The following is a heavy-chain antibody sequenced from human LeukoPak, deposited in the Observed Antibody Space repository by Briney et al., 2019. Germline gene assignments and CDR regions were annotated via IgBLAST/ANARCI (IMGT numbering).Heavy chain of an antibody. Sequence: SETLSLTCTVSGGSISSGSYYWSWIRQPAGKGLEWIGRIYTIWSPNYNPSLKSRVPIPVDTSKNQFSLKLSSVTAADTAVYYCARGYCTGTSCYKGYWGQGTLVTVSS. V-gene: IGHV4-61*02. CDR1: GGSISSGSYY. CDR3: ARGYCTGTSCYKGY. D-gene: IGHD2-2*02. J-gene: IGHJ4*02. CDR2: IYTIWSP.